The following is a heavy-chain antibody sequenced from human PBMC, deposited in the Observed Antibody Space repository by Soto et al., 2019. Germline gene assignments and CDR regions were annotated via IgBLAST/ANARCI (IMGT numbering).Heavy chain of an antibody. V-gene: IGHV4-34*01. CDR3: ASVGILTGYYRYYYGMDV. J-gene: IGHJ6*02. CDR1: GGSFSGYY. CDR2: INHSGST. Sequence: PSETLSLTCAVYGGSFSGYYWSWIRQPPGKGLEWIGEINHSGSTNYNPSLKSRVTISVDTSKNQFSLKLSSVTAADTAVYYCASVGILTGYYRYYYGMDVWGQGTTVTVSS. D-gene: IGHD3-9*01.